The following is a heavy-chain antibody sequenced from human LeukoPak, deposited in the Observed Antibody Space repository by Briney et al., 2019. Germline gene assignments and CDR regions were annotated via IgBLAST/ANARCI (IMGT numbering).Heavy chain of an antibody. J-gene: IGHJ4*02. CDR3: ASRRRHTRSSGREDY. Sequence: GGSMRLSCAASGFTFSSYSMNWVRQAPGQGLEWVSSIRSSSSYIYYADSVKGRFTISRDNAKNSLYLQMNSLRAEDTAVFFCASRRRHTRSSGREDYWGQGTLVTVSS. D-gene: IGHD2-21*01. CDR1: GFTFSSYS. CDR2: IRSSSSYI. V-gene: IGHV3-21*01.